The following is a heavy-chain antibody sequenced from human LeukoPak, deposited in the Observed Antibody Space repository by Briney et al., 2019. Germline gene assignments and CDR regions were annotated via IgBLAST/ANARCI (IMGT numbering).Heavy chain of an antibody. Sequence: SETLSLTCAVYGGSFSGYYWSWLRQPPGKGLEWIGEINHSGSTNYNPFLKSRVTISVDTSKNQFSLKLSSVTAADTAVYYCARDTPPKGVVVVAATHNWFDPWGQGTLVTVSS. V-gene: IGHV4-34*01. CDR2: INHSGST. CDR1: GGSFSGYY. J-gene: IGHJ5*02. D-gene: IGHD2-15*01. CDR3: ARDTPPKGVVVVAATHNWFDP.